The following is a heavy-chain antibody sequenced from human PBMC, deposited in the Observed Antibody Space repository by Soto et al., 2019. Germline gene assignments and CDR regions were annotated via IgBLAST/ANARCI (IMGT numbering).Heavy chain of an antibody. CDR2: IYYSGST. CDR1: GGSISSGGYY. Sequence: QVQLQESGPGLVKPSQTLSLTCTVSGGSISSGGYYWSWIRQHPGKGLEWIGYIYYSGSTYYNPSLMSRVTISVDTSKNQFSLKLSSVAAADTAVYYCAREIYFASSGYYKERWFDPWGQGTLVTVSS. V-gene: IGHV4-31*03. J-gene: IGHJ5*02. CDR3: AREIYFASSGYYKERWFDP. D-gene: IGHD3-22*01.